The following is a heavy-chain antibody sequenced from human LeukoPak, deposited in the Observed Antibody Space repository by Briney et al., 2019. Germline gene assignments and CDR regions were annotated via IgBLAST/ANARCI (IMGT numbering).Heavy chain of an antibody. J-gene: IGHJ6*01. CDR3: ARDRGLRGYYYYYYGMDV. D-gene: IGHD4-17*01. V-gene: IGHV3-66*01. CDR2: IYSGGST. CDR1: GFTVSSNY. Sequence: GGSLTLSRAASGFTVSSNYMSWARQAPGEWLEWVSVIYSGGSTYYEDSVKGRFTISRNNSKNTLYLQINSLRAEDTAVYYCARDRGLRGYYYYYYGMDVWGQGTTVTVSS.